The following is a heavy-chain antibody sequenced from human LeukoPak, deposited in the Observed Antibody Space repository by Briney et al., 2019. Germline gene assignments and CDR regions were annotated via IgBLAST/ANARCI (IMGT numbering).Heavy chain of an antibody. CDR2: IYWNDDK. V-gene: IGHV2-5*01. D-gene: IGHD1-26*01. CDR3: AHRQRVVGATENWFDP. J-gene: IGHJ5*02. CDR1: GFSLSTSGVG. Sequence: ESGPTLVNPTQTLTLTCTFSGFSLSTSGVGVGWIRQPPGKALEWLALIYWNDDKRYSPSLKSRLTITKDTSKNQVVLTMTNMDPVDTATYYCAHRQRVVGATENWFDPWGQGTLVTVSS.